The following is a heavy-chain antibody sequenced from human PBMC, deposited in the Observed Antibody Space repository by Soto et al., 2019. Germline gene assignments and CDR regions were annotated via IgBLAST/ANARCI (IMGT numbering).Heavy chain of an antibody. V-gene: IGHV4-31*03. D-gene: IGHD2-21*01. CDR1: GGSISSGDYY. CDR3: ARDLKAYCGGDCPNHDAFDI. Sequence: SETLSLTCTVSGGSISSGDYYWSWIRQHPGKGLEWIGYIYYSGSTYYNPSLKSRVTISVDTSKNHFSLKLSSVTAADTAVYYCARDLKAYCGGDCPNHDAFDIWGQGTMVTVSS. CDR2: IYYSGST. J-gene: IGHJ3*02.